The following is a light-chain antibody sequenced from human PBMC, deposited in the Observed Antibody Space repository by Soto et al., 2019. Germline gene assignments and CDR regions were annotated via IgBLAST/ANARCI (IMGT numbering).Light chain of an antibody. V-gene: IGKV3-15*01. CDR3: QHYDSARWT. CDR2: GAS. Sequence: EIEMTQSPATLSVSPGERVTLSCTARQSVSGNLAWYQQKPGQAPRLLIYGASTKATDIPARFSGSGSGTDFSLTISRLEPEDFAVYYCQHYDSARWTFGRGTKVDIK. CDR1: QSVSGN. J-gene: IGKJ1*01.